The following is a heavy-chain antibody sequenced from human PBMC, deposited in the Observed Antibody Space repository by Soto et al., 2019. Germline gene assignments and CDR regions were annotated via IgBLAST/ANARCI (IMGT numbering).Heavy chain of an antibody. CDR1: GGTFSSYA. CDR2: IIPIFGTA. D-gene: IGHD1-7*01. J-gene: IGHJ3*02. V-gene: IGHV1-69*01. Sequence: QVQLVQSGAEVKKPGSSVKVSCKASGGTFSSYAISWVRQAPGQGLEWMGGIIPIFGTANYAQKYQGRVTITADEATSTAYMELSSLRSEDTAVYYCARGRRLELGSTEAFDIWGQGTMVTVSS. CDR3: ARGRRLELGSTEAFDI.